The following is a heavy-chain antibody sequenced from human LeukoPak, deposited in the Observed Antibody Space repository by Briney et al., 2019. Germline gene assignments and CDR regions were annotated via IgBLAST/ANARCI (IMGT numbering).Heavy chain of an antibody. CDR1: GDSISSYY. CDR3: ARDTSSSWFHWFDP. Sequence: PSDTLSLTCTVSGDSISSYYWSWLRQPPGKGLEWIGYIYYSGSTNYNPSLKSRVTISVDTSKNQFSLKLSSVTAADTAVYYCARDTSSSWFHWFDPWGQGTLVTVPS. J-gene: IGHJ5*02. V-gene: IGHV4-59*01. D-gene: IGHD6-13*01. CDR2: IYYSGST.